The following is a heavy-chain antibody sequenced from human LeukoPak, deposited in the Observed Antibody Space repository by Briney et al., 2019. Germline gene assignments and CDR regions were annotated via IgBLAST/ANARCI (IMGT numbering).Heavy chain of an antibody. D-gene: IGHD4-23*01. V-gene: IGHV3-66*01. CDR1: GFTVSSNY. CDR2: IYSGGST. Sequence: GGSPRLSCAASGFTVSSNYMSWVRQAPGKGLEWVSVIYSGGSTYYADSVKGRFTISRDNSKNTLFLQINSLRAEDTAVYYCVASVVTSYYFDYWGQGTLVTVSS. J-gene: IGHJ4*02. CDR3: VASVVTSYYFDY.